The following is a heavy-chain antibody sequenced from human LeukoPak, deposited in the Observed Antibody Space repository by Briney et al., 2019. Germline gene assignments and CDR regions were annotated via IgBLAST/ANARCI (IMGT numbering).Heavy chain of an antibody. J-gene: IGHJ5*02. CDR1: GYTLTELS. V-gene: IGHV1-24*01. CDR2: FDPEDGET. CDR3: ATLRDYGSGSYPPHWFDP. Sequence: GASVKVSCKVSGYTLTELSMLWVRQAPGKGLEWMGGFDPEDGETIYAQKFQGRVTMTEDTSTDTAYMELSSLRSEDTAVYYCATLRDYGSGSYPPHWFDPWGQGTLVTVSS. D-gene: IGHD3-10*01.